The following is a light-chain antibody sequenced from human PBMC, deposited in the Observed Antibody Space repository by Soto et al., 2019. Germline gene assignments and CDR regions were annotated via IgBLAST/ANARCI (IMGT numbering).Light chain of an antibody. CDR1: SSDVGSYNL. CDR2: EVI. Sequence: SALTQPASVSGSPGQSITISCTGTSSDVGSYNLVSWYQHHPGKAPRLMIYEVIKRPSGVSNRFSGSKSGNTASLTISGLQAEDEADYYCCSYAGSSTFVVFGGGTKLTVL. V-gene: IGLV2-23*02. J-gene: IGLJ2*01. CDR3: CSYAGSSTFVV.